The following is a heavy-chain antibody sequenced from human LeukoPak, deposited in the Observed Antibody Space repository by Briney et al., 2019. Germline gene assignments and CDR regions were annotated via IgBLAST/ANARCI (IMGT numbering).Heavy chain of an antibody. V-gene: IGHV3-30*02. CDR3: AKAFDLYDILTSLQT. D-gene: IGHD3-9*01. J-gene: IGHJ4*02. CDR1: GFTFSSYG. CDR2: IRYDGSNK. Sequence: QPGGSLRLSCAASGFTFSSYGMHWVRQAPGKGLEWVAFIRYDGSNKYYADSVKGRFTISRDNSKNTLYLQMNSLRAEDTAVYYCAKAFDLYDILTSLQTWGQGTLVTVSP.